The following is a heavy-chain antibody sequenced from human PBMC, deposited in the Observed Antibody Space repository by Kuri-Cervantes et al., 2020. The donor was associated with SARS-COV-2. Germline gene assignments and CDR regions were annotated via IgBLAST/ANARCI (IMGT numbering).Heavy chain of an antibody. CDR2: IYHSGST. Sequence: SQTLSLTCAVSGYSISSGYYWGWIRQPPGKGLEWIGSIYHSGSTYYNPSLKSRVTISVNTSKNPFSLKLSSVTAADTAVYYCARVGGSYYAVGYWGQGTLVTVAS. D-gene: IGHD1-26*01. CDR1: GYSISSGYY. V-gene: IGHV4-38-2*01. CDR3: ARVGGSYYAVGY. J-gene: IGHJ4*02.